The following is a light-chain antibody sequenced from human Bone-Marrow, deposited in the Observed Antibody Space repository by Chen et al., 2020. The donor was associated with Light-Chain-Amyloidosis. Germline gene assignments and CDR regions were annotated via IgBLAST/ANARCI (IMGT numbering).Light chain of an antibody. J-gene: IGKJ3*01. CDR2: DAS. CDR3: QQSYSTPLA. CDR1: QGISSA. Sequence: AIQLTQSPSSLSASVGDRVTITCRASQGISSALAWYQQKPGKAPKLLIYDASSLESGVPSRFGGSGSGTDFTLTISSLQPEDVATYYCQQSYSTPLAFGPGTNVDIK. V-gene: IGKV1-13*02.